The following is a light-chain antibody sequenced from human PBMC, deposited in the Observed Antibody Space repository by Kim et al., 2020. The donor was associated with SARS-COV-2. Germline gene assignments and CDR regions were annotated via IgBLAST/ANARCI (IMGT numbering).Light chain of an antibody. CDR2: DAS. CDR3: QQRNSWPPAVS. CDR1: QSIDTY. V-gene: IGKV3-11*01. J-gene: IGKJ4*01. Sequence: PGERATLSCRASQSIDTYLAWYQQRPGQAPRLLVYDASNRATGVPDRFSGSGSGTDFTLTISSLEPEDFSTYYCQQRNSWPPAVSFGGGTKVDIK.